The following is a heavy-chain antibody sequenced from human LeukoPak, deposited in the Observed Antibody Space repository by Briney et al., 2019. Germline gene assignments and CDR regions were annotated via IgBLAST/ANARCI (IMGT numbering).Heavy chain of an antibody. J-gene: IGHJ5*02. CDR2: IDPGDSYT. D-gene: IGHD3-22*01. V-gene: IGHV5-10-1*01. CDR1: GYRFTSYW. Sequence: GESLRISFKGSGYRFTSYWITWVRLMPGEGLEWMGTIDPGDSYTNYSPSFQGHVTISVDRSITTAYLQWSSLKASDTAIYYCARRRADSSGYFYGGFDPWGQGTLVTVSS. CDR3: ARRRADSSGYFYGGFDP.